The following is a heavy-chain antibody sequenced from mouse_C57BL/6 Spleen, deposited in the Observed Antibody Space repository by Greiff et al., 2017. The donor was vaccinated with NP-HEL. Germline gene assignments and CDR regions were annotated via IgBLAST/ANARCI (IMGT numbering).Heavy chain of an antibody. Sequence: VKLQESGAELMKPGASVKLSCKATGYTFTGYWIEWVKQRPGHGLEWIGEILPGSGSTNYNEKFKGKATFTADTSSNTAYMQLSSLTTEDSAIYYCARGAMVTTRGYYYAMDYWGQGTSVTVSS. CDR1: GYTFTGYW. V-gene: IGHV1-9*01. CDR3: ARGAMVTTRGYYYAMDY. CDR2: ILPGSGST. D-gene: IGHD2-2*01. J-gene: IGHJ4*01.